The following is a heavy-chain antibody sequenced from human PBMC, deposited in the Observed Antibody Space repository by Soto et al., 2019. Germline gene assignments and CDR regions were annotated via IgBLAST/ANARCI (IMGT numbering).Heavy chain of an antibody. CDR2: ISGGGRNT. D-gene: IGHD2-15*01. CDR1: GFTFSSYA. Sequence: EVQLLESGGGLVQPGGSLRLSCAASGFTFSSYAMSWVRQAPGKGLEWVSEISGGGRNTYYADSVKGRFTISRDNSKNTLYPQMNSLRAEDTAVYYCAKARGGDYYYDMDVWGQGTTVTVSS. CDR3: AKARGGDYYYDMDV. V-gene: IGHV3-23*01. J-gene: IGHJ6*02.